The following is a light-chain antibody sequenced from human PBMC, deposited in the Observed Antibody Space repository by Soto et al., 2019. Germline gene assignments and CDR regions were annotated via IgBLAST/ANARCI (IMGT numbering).Light chain of an antibody. CDR3: FSYSSNSILYV. J-gene: IGLJ1*01. Sequence: QSALTQPASVSGSPGQSITTSCTGSSSDVGGYNYVSWYQQHPGKAPKLMIYDVSNRPSGVSNRFSGSKSGNTASLTISGLQAEDEADYSCFSYSSNSILYVFGTGTKVTVL. CDR2: DVS. CDR1: SSDVGGYNY. V-gene: IGLV2-14*01.